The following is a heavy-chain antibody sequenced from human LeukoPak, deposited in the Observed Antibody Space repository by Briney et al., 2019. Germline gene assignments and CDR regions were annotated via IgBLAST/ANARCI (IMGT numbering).Heavy chain of an antibody. CDR2: IRYDGSNK. D-gene: IGHD3-3*01. J-gene: IGHJ4*02. Sequence: GGSLRLSCAASGFTFSSYAMSWVRQAPGKGLEWVAFIRYDGSNKYYADSVKGRFTISRDNSKNTLYLQMNSLRAEDTAVYYCAKAGVDFWSGYCDYWGQGTLVTVSS. V-gene: IGHV3-30*02. CDR3: AKAGVDFWSGYCDY. CDR1: GFTFSSYA.